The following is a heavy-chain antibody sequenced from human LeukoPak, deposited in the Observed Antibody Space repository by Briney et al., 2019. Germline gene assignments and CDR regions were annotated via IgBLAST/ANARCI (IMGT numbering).Heavy chain of an antibody. Sequence: GGSLRLSCAASGFTFSSCAMSWVRQAPGKGLEWVSAISGSGGSTYYADSVKGRFTISRDNSKNTLYLQMNGLRAEDTAVYYCARRQTYYYDSSGYLFDYWGQGTLVTVSS. D-gene: IGHD3-22*01. J-gene: IGHJ4*02. CDR2: ISGSGGST. CDR1: GFTFSSCA. CDR3: ARRQTYYYDSSGYLFDY. V-gene: IGHV3-23*01.